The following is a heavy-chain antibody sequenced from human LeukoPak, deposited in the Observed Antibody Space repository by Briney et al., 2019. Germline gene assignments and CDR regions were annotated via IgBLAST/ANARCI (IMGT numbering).Heavy chain of an antibody. J-gene: IGHJ6*03. CDR2: MNPNSGNT. CDR3: ARGEFPIVGATRYYYYYMDV. CDR1: GYTFTSYD. V-gene: IGHV1-8*03. D-gene: IGHD1-26*01. Sequence: ASVKVSCKASGYTFTSYDINWVRQATGQGLEWMGWMNPNSGNTGYAQKFQGRVTITRNTSISTAYMELSSLRSEDTAVYYCARGEFPIVGATRYYYYYMDVWGKGTTVTVSS.